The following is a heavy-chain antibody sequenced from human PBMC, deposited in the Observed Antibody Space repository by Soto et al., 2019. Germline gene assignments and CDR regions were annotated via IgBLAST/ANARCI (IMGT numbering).Heavy chain of an antibody. V-gene: IGHV4-39*01. D-gene: IGHD2-2*01. J-gene: IGHJ6*03. CDR1: GDSIRSSHYF. CDR2: IYHSVAT. CDR3: ARQQYCGSSTCYDSLYYQYMDV. Sequence: SETLSLTCSVFGDSIRSSHYFWGWVRQPPWKGLEWIGSIYHSVATFYDPDLRSRVTLSVDTTNNQFSLSLSSVTAADTAVYFCARQQYCGSSTCYDSLYYQYMDVWGKGTMVTVSS.